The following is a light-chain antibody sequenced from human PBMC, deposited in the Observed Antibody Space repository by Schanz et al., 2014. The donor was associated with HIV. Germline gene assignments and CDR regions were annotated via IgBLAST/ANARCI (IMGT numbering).Light chain of an antibody. V-gene: IGLV2-14*01. CDR2: DVK. CDR3: SSYTSSRTWV. Sequence: QSALTQPASVSGSPGQSITISCTGTSRDVGGYNYVSRYQQHPGKAPKLMIYDVKNRPSGVSNRFSGSKSGNTASLTISGLQAEDEADYYCSSYTSSRTWVFGGGTKLTVL. J-gene: IGLJ3*02. CDR1: SRDVGGYNY.